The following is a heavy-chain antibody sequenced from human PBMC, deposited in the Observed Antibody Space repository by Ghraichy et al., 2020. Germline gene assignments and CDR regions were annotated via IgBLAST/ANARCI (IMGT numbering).Heavy chain of an antibody. CDR3: ARHRATYSSGWKPQFDY. D-gene: IGHD6-19*01. J-gene: IGHJ4*02. CDR2: IYYSGST. V-gene: IGHV4-59*01. CDR1: GGSISSYY. Sequence: SETLSLTCTVSGGSISSYYWSWIRQPPGKGLEWIGYIYYSGSTNYNPSLKSRVTISVDTSKNQFSLKLSSVTAADTAVYYCARHRATYSSGWKPQFDYWGQGTLVTVSS.